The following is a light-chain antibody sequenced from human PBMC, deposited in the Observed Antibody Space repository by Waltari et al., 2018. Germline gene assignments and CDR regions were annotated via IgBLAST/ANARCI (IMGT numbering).Light chain of an antibody. CDR1: SRHSSNV. V-gene: IGLV4-69*01. CDR2: VNSEGSH. CDR3: QTGGHGTWV. J-gene: IGLJ3*02. Sequence: QLVLTQSPSAPASLGASVKLPCTLSSRHSSNVIAWLPEQPGECPRSLMKVNSEGSHGKGGEIPDRFSGSSSGAERYRAISSLQSEDEADYYCQTGGHGTWVFGGGTKLTVL.